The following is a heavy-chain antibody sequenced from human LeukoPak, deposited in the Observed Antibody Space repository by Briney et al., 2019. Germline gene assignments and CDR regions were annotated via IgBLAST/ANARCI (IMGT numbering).Heavy chain of an antibody. Sequence: KTSETLSLTCTVSGGSISSSNYYWGWIRQPPGKGLEWIGSIYYSGSTYDNPSLKSRVTISVDTSKNQFSLKLSSVTAADTAVYYCARGLRVRNCSGGSCNWFDPWGQGTLVTVSS. D-gene: IGHD2-15*01. CDR2: IYYSGST. J-gene: IGHJ5*02. CDR3: ARGLRVRNCSGGSCNWFDP. V-gene: IGHV4-39*07. CDR1: GGSISSSNYY.